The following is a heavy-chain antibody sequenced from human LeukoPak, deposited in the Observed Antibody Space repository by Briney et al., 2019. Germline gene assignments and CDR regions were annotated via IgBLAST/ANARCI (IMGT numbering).Heavy chain of an antibody. CDR3: ARESIAARPFDY. J-gene: IGHJ4*02. CDR1: GYTFTGYY. CDR2: INPNSGGT. Sequence: ASVKVSCKASGYTFTGYYTHWVRQAPGQGLEWMGWINPNSGGTNYAQKFQGRVTMTRDTSISTAYMELSRLRSDDTAVYYCARESIAARPFDYWGQGTLVTVSS. D-gene: IGHD6-6*01. V-gene: IGHV1-2*02.